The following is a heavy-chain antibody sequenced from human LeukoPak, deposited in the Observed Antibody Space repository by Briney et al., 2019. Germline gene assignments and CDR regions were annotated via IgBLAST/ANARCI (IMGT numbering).Heavy chain of an antibody. Sequence: ASVKVSCKVSGYTLTELSMHWVRQAPGKGLEWMGGFDPEDGETIYAQKFQGGVTMTEDTSTDTAYMELSSLRSEDTAVYYCATEDSSGWYGQYWFDPWGQGTLVTVSS. J-gene: IGHJ5*02. CDR3: ATEDSSGWYGQYWFDP. CDR2: FDPEDGET. CDR1: GYTLTELS. D-gene: IGHD6-19*01. V-gene: IGHV1-24*01.